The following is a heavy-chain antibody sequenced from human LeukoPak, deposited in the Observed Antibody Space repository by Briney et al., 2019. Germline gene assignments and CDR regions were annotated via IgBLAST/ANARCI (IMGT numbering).Heavy chain of an antibody. Sequence: SETLSLTCSVSGYSISSGPYWGWIRQPPGQGLEWIASIYLGGTTYYTPSLKSRVTISVDTSKNQLSLRLRSVTAADTAVYYCATNWSDFDYWGPGTLVTVSS. V-gene: IGHV4-38-2*01. CDR3: ATNWSDFDY. D-gene: IGHD1-1*01. CDR2: IYLGGTT. J-gene: IGHJ4*02. CDR1: GYSISSGPY.